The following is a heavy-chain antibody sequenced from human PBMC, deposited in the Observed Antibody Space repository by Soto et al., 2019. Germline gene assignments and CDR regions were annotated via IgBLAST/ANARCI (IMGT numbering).Heavy chain of an antibody. CDR2: VNYRGRS. V-gene: IGHV4-39*01. CDR1: GGSVTNSSYY. D-gene: IGHD4-17*01. J-gene: IGHJ4*02. CDR3: VSQRTTVPTQAYFDY. Sequence: SETLSLTCTVSGGSVTNSSYYWGWIRQSPGKGLEWIGSVNYRGRSYSKSSVKSRVTISVDTSKNRFSLSLNSVTASDTAVYFCVSQRTTVPTQAYFDYWGPGALVTVS.